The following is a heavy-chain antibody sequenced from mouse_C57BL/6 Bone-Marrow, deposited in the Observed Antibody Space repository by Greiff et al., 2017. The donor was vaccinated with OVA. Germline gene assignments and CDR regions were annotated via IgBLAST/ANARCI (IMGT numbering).Heavy chain of an antibody. V-gene: IGHV5-12*01. J-gene: IGHJ4*01. CDR3: AGDYYGSFYYAMDY. CDR2: ISNGGGST. D-gene: IGHD1-1*01. CDR1: GFTFSDYY. Sequence: EVMLVESGGGLVQPGGSLKLSCAASGFTFSDYYMYWVRQTPEKRLEWVAYISNGGGSTYYPDTVKGRFTISRDPAKNTLYLQMSRLKSEDTSMYYYAGDYYGSFYYAMDYWGQGTSVTVSS.